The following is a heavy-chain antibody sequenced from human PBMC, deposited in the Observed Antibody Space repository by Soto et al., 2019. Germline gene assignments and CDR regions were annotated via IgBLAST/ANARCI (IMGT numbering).Heavy chain of an antibody. CDR1: GFTCSDYA. D-gene: IGHD6-19*01. CDR2: VSHDGRNT. CDR3: AKGGRQSLVTSAFNY. Sequence: VQLVESGGGVVQPGRSLRLSCAASGFTCSDYAMHWVRQAPGKGLEWVAVVSHDGRNTHYADSVTGSFTISRDSSKNTVTLEMTSLRAADTAVYYCAKGGRQSLVTSAFNYWGQGALVTVSS. J-gene: IGHJ4*02. V-gene: IGHV3-30*18.